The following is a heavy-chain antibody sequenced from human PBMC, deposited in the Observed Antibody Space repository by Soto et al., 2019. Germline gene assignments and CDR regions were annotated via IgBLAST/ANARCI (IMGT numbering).Heavy chain of an antibody. V-gene: IGHV4-31*03. J-gene: IGHJ4*02. Sequence: SETLSLTCTVSGGSISSGGYYWSWIRQHPGKGLEWIGYIYYSGSTYYNPSLKSRVTISVDTSKNQFSLKLSSVTAADTAVYYCARSYYAFWSGYLHFDYWGQGTLVTVSS. CDR1: GGSISSGGYY. CDR2: IYYSGST. CDR3: ARSYYAFWSGYLHFDY. D-gene: IGHD3-3*01.